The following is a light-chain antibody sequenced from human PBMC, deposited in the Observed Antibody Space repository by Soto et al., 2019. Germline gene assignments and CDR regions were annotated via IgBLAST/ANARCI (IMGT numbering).Light chain of an antibody. V-gene: IGKV1-5*03. Sequence: DIHMTQSPSTLSASVGDRVTITCRASESISSWLAWYQQKPGKAPNLLIYEASSLDTGVPSRFSCSGSGTEFTLTISSLQPDDFATYYCQQYDIYPHTFGQGTKLEIK. CDR2: EAS. CDR1: ESISSW. CDR3: QQYDIYPHT. J-gene: IGKJ2*01.